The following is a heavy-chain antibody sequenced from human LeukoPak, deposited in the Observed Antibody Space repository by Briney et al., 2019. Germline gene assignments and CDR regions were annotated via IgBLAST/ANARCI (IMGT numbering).Heavy chain of an antibody. CDR3: AKDLVPPGIAVAGFDY. Sequence: PGGSLRLSCAASGFTFSSYAMSWVRQAPGKGLEWVSAISGSGGSTYYADSVKGRFTISRDNSKNTLYLQMNSLRAEDTAVYYCAKDLVPPGIAVAGFDYWGQGTLVTVSS. CDR1: GFTFSSYA. CDR2: ISGSGGST. V-gene: IGHV3-23*01. D-gene: IGHD6-19*01. J-gene: IGHJ4*02.